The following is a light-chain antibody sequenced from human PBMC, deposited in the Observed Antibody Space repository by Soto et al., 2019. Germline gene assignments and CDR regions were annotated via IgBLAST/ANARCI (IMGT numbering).Light chain of an antibody. J-gene: IGLJ1*01. CDR1: NIGSNS. V-gene: IGLV3-21*04. Sequence: SYVLTQPPSVSVAPGQTASITCGGTNIGSNSVHWYQQKPGQAPVLVIYYDNDRPSGIPERFSGSKSGNTATLTISRVEAGDEADYYCQVWDSSSDHRGVFGTGTKLTVL. CDR3: QVWDSSSDHRGV. CDR2: YDN.